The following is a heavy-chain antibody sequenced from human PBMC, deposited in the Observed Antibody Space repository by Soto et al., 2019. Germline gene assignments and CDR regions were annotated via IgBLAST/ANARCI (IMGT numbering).Heavy chain of an antibody. J-gene: IGHJ4*02. CDR1: GYTFTTVG. D-gene: IGHD2-15*01. CDR2: ISAYSGNT. CDR3: ARAFCRGGSCYLDY. Sequence: QVQLVQSGGEVKKPGAAVKVSCKASGYTFTTVGIGWVRQAPGQGVEWMGWISAYSGNTEYPEKLQGRVTRTIDTSTSTTYMELRSLRSDDTAVYYCARAFCRGGSCYLDYWGQGALVTVSS. V-gene: IGHV1-18*01.